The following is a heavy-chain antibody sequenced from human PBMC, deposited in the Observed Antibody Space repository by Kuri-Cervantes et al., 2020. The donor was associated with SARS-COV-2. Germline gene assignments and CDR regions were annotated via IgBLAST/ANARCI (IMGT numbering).Heavy chain of an antibody. CDR2: IYYSGST. V-gene: IGHV4-39*01. J-gene: IGHJ4*02. CDR1: SGSISRSYYY. Sequence: GSLRLSCTVSSGSISRSYYYWDWIRQPPGGRLEWIGNIYYSGSTYYNPSLESRVTISLDTSKNQFSLRLSSVTAADTAVYYCASIGYCSSTSCFVGRGDYWGQGTLVTVSS. D-gene: IGHD2-2*01. CDR3: ASIGYCSSTSCFVGRGDY.